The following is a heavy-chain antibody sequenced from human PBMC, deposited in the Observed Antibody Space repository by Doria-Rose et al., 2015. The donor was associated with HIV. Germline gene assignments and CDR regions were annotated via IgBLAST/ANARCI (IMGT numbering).Heavy chain of an antibody. CDR3: ARQSGDYYYMDV. Sequence: TVSGGSISSSSYYWGWIRQPPGKGLEWIGSIYYTGSTYYNPSLKSRVTISVDTSKKQFSLRLISVTAADTAVFYCARQSGDYYYMDVWGKGTTVTVPS. J-gene: IGHJ6*03. V-gene: IGHV4-39*01. CDR1: GGSISSSSYY. CDR2: IYYTGST. D-gene: IGHD3-10*01.